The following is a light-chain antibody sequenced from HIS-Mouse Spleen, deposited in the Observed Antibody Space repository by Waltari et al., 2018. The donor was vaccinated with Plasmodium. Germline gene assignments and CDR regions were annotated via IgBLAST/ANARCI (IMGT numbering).Light chain of an antibody. CDR2: GAS. V-gene: IGKV3-20*01. CDR3: QQYGSSPLT. Sequence: EIVLTHSPGTLSLSPGERATLSCRASQSVSNSYLAWYQQKPGQAPRLLIYGASSRATGIPDRFSGSGSGTDFTLTISRLEPEDFAVYYCQQYGSSPLTFGGGTKVEIK. CDR1: QSVSNSY. J-gene: IGKJ4*01.